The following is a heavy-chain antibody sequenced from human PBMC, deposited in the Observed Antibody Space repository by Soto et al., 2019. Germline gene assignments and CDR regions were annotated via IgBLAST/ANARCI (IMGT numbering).Heavy chain of an antibody. V-gene: IGHV3-74*03. CDR1: GFTFRTCD. CDR2: IGPDGTDI. CDR3: AKLPWEVAPS. J-gene: IGHJ5*02. Sequence: GGSLRLSCAASGFTFRTCDVHRVRQAPGKGLEWVSHIGPDGTDIVYADSVKGRFIISRDNARNTVYLQMNSPEAEDTAVYYCAKLPWEVAPSWGQGTLVTVSS. D-gene: IGHD1-26*01.